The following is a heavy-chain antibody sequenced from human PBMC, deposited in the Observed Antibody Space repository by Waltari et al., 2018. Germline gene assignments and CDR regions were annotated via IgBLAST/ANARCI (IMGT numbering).Heavy chain of an antibody. CDR2: IYSGGST. D-gene: IGHD3-22*01. J-gene: IGHJ4*02. Sequence: EVQLVESGGGLIQPGGSLRLSCAASGFTVGSNYMRLVRQAPGKGLEWVSVIYSGGSTYSADSVKGRFTISRDKSKNTLYLQMNSLRAEDTAVYYCAATGGGYYFTYGYWGQGTLVTVSS. CDR1: GFTVGSNY. CDR3: AATGGGYYFTYGY. V-gene: IGHV3-53*01.